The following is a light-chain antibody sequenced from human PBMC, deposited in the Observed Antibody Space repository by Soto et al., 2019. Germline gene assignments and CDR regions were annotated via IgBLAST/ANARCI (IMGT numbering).Light chain of an antibody. CDR2: AAS. Sequence: DIQMTQSPSSVSASVGDRVTITCRASHGSRSWLAWYQQKPGTAPKLLIYAASTLQSGVPSRFSGSGSGTDFSLTISSLQLDDFATYYWQRANSFPITFGQGTRLEIK. CDR3: QRANSFPIT. V-gene: IGKV1-12*01. CDR1: HGSRSW. J-gene: IGKJ5*01.